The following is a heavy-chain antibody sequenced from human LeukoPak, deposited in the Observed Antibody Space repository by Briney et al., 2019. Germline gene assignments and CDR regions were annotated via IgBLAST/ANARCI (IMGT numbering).Heavy chain of an antibody. Sequence: SGTLSLTCAVSGGSLRSSSYYWGWIRHPPGRGLEWHGSIYYSGSTYYNPSLKSLVTISVDTSKNQFSLMLGSVTAADTAAYYCARHPVPLHYDFWGAPLGLDYWGQGTLVTVSS. CDR2: IYYSGST. CDR3: ARHPVPLHYDFWGAPLGLDY. V-gene: IGHV4-39*01. CDR1: GGSLRSSSYY. J-gene: IGHJ4*02. D-gene: IGHD3-3*01.